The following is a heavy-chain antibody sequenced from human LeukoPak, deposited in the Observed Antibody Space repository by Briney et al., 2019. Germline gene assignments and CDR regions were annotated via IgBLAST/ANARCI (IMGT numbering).Heavy chain of an antibody. V-gene: IGHV3-30*18. J-gene: IGHJ4*02. CDR1: GFTFSSYG. CDR3: AKEYYYDSSGFFDY. D-gene: IGHD3-22*01. Sequence: GGSLRLSCAASGFTFSSYGMHWVRQAPGKGLEWVAVISYDGSNKYYADSVKGRFTISRDNSKNTLYLQMNSLRAEDTAVYYCAKEYYYDSSGFFDYWGQGTLVTVSS. CDR2: ISYDGSNK.